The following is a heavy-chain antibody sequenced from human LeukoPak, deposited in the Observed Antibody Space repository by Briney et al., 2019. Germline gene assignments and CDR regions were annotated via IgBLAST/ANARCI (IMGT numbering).Heavy chain of an antibody. Sequence: PGGSLRLSCVASGFTFKNYVMNWVRQAPGKGLEWLATIYGSGVSISYADSVKGRFTISRDNSNNTLYLQMNSLRAEDTAMYYCAKDLGWELPAEAYWGQGIQVTVSS. J-gene: IGHJ4*02. CDR2: IYGSGVSI. CDR1: GFTFKNYV. D-gene: IGHD1-26*01. CDR3: AKDLGWELPAEAY. V-gene: IGHV3-23*01.